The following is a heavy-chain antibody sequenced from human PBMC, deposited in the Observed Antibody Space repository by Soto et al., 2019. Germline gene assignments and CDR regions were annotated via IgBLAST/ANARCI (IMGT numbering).Heavy chain of an antibody. CDR2: INPNSGGT. Sequence: ASVKVSCKASGYTFTGYYMHWVRQAPGQGLGWMGWINPNSGGTNYAQKFQGRVTMTRDTSISTAYMELSRLRSDDTAVYYCARGGPIVVVPAAILAYYYGMDVWGQGTTVTVSS. D-gene: IGHD2-2*02. V-gene: IGHV1-2*02. J-gene: IGHJ6*01. CDR1: GYTFTGYY. CDR3: ARGGPIVVVPAAILAYYYGMDV.